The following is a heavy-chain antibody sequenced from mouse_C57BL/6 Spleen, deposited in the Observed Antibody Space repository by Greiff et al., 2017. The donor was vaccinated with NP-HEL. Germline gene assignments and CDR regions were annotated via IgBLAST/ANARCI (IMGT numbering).Heavy chain of an antibody. CDR3: ARLGDYDGVFYAMDY. V-gene: IGHV1-59*01. CDR1: GYTFTSYW. D-gene: IGHD2-4*01. CDR2: IDPSDSYT. Sequence: QVQLQQPGAELVRPGTSVKLSCKASGYTFTSYWMHWVKQRPGQGLEWIGVIDPSDSYTNYNQKFKGKATLTVDTSSSTADMQLSSLTSEDSAVYYCARLGDYDGVFYAMDYWGQGTSVTVSS. J-gene: IGHJ4*01.